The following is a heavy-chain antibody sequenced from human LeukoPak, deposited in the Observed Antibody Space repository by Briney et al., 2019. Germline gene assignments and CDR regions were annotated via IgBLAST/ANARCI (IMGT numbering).Heavy chain of an antibody. CDR1: GFTFSSYA. CDR2: ISYDGSNK. CDR3: AKSPSRGPEYFQH. D-gene: IGHD5-24*01. V-gene: IGHV3-30*04. Sequence: AGGSLRLSCAASGFTFSSYAMHWVRQAPGKGLEWVAVISYDGSNKYYADSVKGRFTISRDNSKNTLYLQMNSLRAEDTAVYYCAKSPSRGPEYFQHWGQGTLVTVSS. J-gene: IGHJ1*01.